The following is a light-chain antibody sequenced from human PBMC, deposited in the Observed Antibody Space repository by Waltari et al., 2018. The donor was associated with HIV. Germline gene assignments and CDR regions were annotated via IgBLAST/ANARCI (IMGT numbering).Light chain of an antibody. CDR2: KAS. CDR1: QTSSRW. CDR3: LQYKDFPLT. V-gene: IGKV1-5*03. Sequence: DIQMTQSPSTLSASVGDRVTITCRASQTSSRWLAWYQQKPGKAPKLLIYKASSLESGVPSRFSGSGSGTDFTLTINSLQPDDFATYYCLQYKDFPLTFGGGTKVEIK. J-gene: IGKJ4*01.